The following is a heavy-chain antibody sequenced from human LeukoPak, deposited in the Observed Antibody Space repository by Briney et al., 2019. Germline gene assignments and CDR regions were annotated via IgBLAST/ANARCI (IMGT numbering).Heavy chain of an antibody. CDR3: ARGYPRGYSYGSHFDY. D-gene: IGHD5-18*01. J-gene: IGHJ4*02. Sequence: SETLSLTCTVSGGSISSSSYYWGWIRQPPGKGLEWIGSIYYSATTYYNPSLKSRVTISVDTSKNQFSLKLSSVTAADTAVYYCARGYPRGYSYGSHFDYWGQGTLVTVSS. V-gene: IGHV4-39*07. CDR2: IYYSATT. CDR1: GGSISSSSYY.